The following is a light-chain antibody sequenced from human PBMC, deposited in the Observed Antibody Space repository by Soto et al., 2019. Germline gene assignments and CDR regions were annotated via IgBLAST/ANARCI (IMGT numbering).Light chain of an antibody. V-gene: IGKV3-20*01. CDR1: QSVSSSY. Sequence: EIVLTQSPRTLSLSPGERATLSCRASQSVSSSYLAWYQQKPGQAPRLLIYGASSRATGIPDRFSGSGSGTDFTLTISRLEPEDFGVYYCQQYGSSPITFCQGTRLEMK. CDR2: GAS. J-gene: IGKJ5*01. CDR3: QQYGSSPIT.